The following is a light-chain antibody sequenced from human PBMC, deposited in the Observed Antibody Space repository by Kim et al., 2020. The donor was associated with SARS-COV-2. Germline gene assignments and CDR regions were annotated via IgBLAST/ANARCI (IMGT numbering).Light chain of an antibody. Sequence: AQRKASKSISGGTSIAGKHVTCYQATPGQAPVLVVSFDTDRPSGIPERISGSNAGNTATLTITRVEAGDEADYYCQVWESSSDHVVFGGGTQLTVL. CDR2: FDT. V-gene: IGLV3-21*01. CDR1: SIAGKH. J-gene: IGLJ2*01. CDR3: QVWESSSDHVV.